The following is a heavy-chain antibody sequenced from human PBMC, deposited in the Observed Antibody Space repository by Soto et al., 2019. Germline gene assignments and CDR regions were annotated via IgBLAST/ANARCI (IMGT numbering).Heavy chain of an antibody. V-gene: IGHV4-34*01. J-gene: IGHJ4*02. CDR3: ARGKGIAAAGKSFDY. D-gene: IGHD6-13*01. CDR2: TNHSGST. Sequence: ASETLSLTCAVYGGSFSGYYWSWIRQPPGKGLEWIGETNHSGSTNYNPSLKSRVTISVDTSKNQFSLKLSSVTAADTAVYYCARGKGIAAAGKSFDYWGQGTLVTVSS. CDR1: GGSFSGYY.